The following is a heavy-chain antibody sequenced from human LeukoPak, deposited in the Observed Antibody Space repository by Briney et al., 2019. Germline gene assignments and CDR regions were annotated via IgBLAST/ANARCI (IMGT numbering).Heavy chain of an antibody. CDR3: ARAGTMIPRTYYYYYYMDV. CDR1: GGSISSSSYY. Sequence: SETLSLTCTVSGGSISSSSYYWGWIRQPPGKGLEWIGSIYYSGSTYYNPSLKSRVTISVDTSKNQFSLKLSSVTAADTAVYYCARAGTMIPRTYYYYYYMDVWGKGTTVTVSS. D-gene: IGHD3-22*01. V-gene: IGHV4-39*07. J-gene: IGHJ6*03. CDR2: IYYSGST.